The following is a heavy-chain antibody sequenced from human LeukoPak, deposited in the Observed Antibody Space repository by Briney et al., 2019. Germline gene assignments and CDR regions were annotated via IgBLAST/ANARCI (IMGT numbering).Heavy chain of an antibody. D-gene: IGHD1-14*01. CDR1: GFTFSSYA. CDR2: ISGSGGST. J-gene: IGHJ3*02. Sequence: GSLRLSCAASGFTFSSYAMTWVRQSPGKGLELVSTISGSGGSTYYADSVKGRFTISRDNSKNTLYLQMNSLRAEDTAVYYCAKDLISGSVRNDAFDIWGQGTMVTVSS. CDR3: AKDLISGSVRNDAFDI. V-gene: IGHV3-23*01.